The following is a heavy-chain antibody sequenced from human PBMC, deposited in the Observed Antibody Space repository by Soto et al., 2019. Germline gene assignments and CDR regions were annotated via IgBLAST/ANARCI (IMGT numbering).Heavy chain of an antibody. V-gene: IGHV3-11*01. J-gene: IGHJ4*02. CDR3: ARLGSIAAAGTPDY. Sequence: GSLRHSRGASGFTFSDYYMSWFRQAPGKGLEWVSYISGSGSTIHDADSVKGRFTISRDNAKNSLDLQMNSLRAEDTAVYYCARLGSIAAAGTPDYWGQGTLVTVSS. D-gene: IGHD6-13*01. CDR1: GFTFSDYY. CDR2: ISGSGSTI.